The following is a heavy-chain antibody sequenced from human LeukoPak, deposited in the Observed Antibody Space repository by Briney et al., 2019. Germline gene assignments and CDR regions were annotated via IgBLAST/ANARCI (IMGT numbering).Heavy chain of an antibody. CDR3: ARDWLGIASTFDY. Sequence: GASVKVSCKASGYTFTDYYIHWVRQAPGQGLEWIGWIYPNTGGTNYPQQFEGRITMTRDTSISTAYMELTRLRFDDTAVYYCARDWLGIASTFDYWGQGTLVTVSS. D-gene: IGHD6-19*01. CDR1: GYTFTDYY. V-gene: IGHV1-2*02. J-gene: IGHJ4*02. CDR2: IYPNTGGT.